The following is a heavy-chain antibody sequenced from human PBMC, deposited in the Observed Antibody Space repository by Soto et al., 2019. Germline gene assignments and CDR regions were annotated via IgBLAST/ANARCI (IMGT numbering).Heavy chain of an antibody. D-gene: IGHD2-21*01. CDR2: INPSGGST. Sequence: ASVKVSCKASGYTFTSYYMHWVRQAPGQGLEWMGIINPSGGSTSYAQKFQGRVTMTRQFSTITAYMELNNPKSEDTAVYYCARGLGGGGLRPHDSWGQGSLVTVSS. V-gene: IGHV1-46*01. J-gene: IGHJ4*02. CDR3: ARGLGGGGLRPHDS. CDR1: GYTFTSYY.